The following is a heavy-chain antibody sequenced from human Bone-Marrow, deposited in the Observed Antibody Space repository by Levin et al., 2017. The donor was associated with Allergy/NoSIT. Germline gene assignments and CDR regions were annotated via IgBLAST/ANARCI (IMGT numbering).Heavy chain of an antibody. J-gene: IGHJ4*02. CDR2: ISGAGSTT. V-gene: IGHV3-23*01. CDR1: GFTFSNYA. D-gene: IGHD6-13*01. Sequence: GESLKISCATSGFTFSNYAMTWVRQAPGRGLEWVAAISGAGSTTYYADSVRGRFTVSRDNSKNTLFLQMNSLRAEDTAVYFCAKDFEEAAGYYFDYWGQGTLVTVSS. CDR3: AKDFEEAAGYYFDY.